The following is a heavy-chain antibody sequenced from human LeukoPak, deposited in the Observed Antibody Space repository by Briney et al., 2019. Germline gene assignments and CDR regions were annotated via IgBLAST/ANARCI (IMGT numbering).Heavy chain of an antibody. D-gene: IGHD3/OR15-3a*01. CDR3: AREREKGLGLAFDI. CDR2: IYYSENT. Sequence: SETLSLSCTVSGGSISSSTYYWGWIRQPPGKGLEWIGSIYYSENTYYNPSPNSRVTIFVDTSRNQFSLKLSSVTAADTAVYYCAREREKGLGLAFDIWGQGTMVTVSS. CDR1: GGSISSSTYY. J-gene: IGHJ3*02. V-gene: IGHV4-39*07.